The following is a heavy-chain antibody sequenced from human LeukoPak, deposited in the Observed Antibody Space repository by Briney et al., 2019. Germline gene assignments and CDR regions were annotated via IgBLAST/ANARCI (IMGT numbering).Heavy chain of an antibody. CDR2: IKTDGSEK. Sequence: GGSLRLSCEGSGFTFSNYWMGWVRQAPGKGLQWVANIKTDGSEKYYVDSVKGRFTISRDNSKNTLSLQMISLRAEDTALYYCAKGLKTAVGPYMGYHYYMDVWGKGTTVTVSS. CDR1: GFTFSNYW. V-gene: IGHV3-7*03. CDR3: AKGLKTAVGPYMGYHYYMDV. J-gene: IGHJ6*03. D-gene: IGHD5-18*01.